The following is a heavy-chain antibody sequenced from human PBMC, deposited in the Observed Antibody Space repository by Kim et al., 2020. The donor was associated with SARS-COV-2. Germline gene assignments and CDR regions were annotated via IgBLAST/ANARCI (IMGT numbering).Heavy chain of an antibody. D-gene: IGHD2-2*01. V-gene: IGHV3-30*04. CDR2: ISYDGSNK. CDR1: GFTFSSYA. CDR3: ASAQYVP. Sequence: GGSLRLSCAASGFTFSSYAMHWVRQAPGKGLEWVAVISYDGSNKYYADSVKGRFTISRDNSKNTLYLQMNSLRAEDTAVYYCASAQYVPWGQGTLVTVSS. J-gene: IGHJ5*02.